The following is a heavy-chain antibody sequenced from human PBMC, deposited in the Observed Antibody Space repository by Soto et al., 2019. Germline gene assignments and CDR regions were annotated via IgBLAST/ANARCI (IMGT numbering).Heavy chain of an antibody. D-gene: IGHD3-9*01. CDR2: ISSSSSYI. V-gene: IGHV3-21*01. J-gene: IGHJ4*02. CDR1: GFTFSSYS. CDR3: ARCRLSGYLAHFDY. Sequence: EVQLVESGGGLVKPGGSLRLSCAASGFTFSSYSMNWVRQAPGKGLEWVSSISSSSSYIYYADSVKGRFTISRDNAKNSLYLQMNSLRAEDTAVYYCARCRLSGYLAHFDYWGQGTLCTVSS.